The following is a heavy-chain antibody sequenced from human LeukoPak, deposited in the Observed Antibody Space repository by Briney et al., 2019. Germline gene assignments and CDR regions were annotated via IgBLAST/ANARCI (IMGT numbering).Heavy chain of an antibody. V-gene: IGHV1-2*02. CDR1: GGTFSSYA. Sequence: ASVKVSCKAFGGTFSSYAISWVRQAPGQGLEWMGWINPYTGGTNYAQKFQGRVTMTRDTSISTAYVELSRLTSDDTAVYYCARPYCSGNSCHDYFDYWGQGTLVTVSS. J-gene: IGHJ4*02. D-gene: IGHD2-15*01. CDR2: INPYTGGT. CDR3: ARPYCSGNSCHDYFDY.